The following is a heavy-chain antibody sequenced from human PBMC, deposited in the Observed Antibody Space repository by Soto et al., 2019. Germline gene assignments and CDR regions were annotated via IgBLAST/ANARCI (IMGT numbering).Heavy chain of an antibody. D-gene: IGHD2-15*01. CDR2: TYLRSKWYN. Sequence: SHTLSLTCVISGDSVSTNSATLNWIRQSPSRGLEWLGRTYLRSKWYNEYAISVKSRIAIRPDTSKNLFSLQLSSVTPEDTAVYFCARAAVAFDAFDLWSQGTVVTVSS. J-gene: IGHJ3*01. CDR3: ARAAVAFDAFDL. V-gene: IGHV6-1*01. CDR1: GDSVSTNSAT.